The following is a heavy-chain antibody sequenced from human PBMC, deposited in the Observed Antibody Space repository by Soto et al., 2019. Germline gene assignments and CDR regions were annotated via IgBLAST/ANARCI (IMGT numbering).Heavy chain of an antibody. J-gene: IGHJ5*02. V-gene: IGHV1-18*01. CDR2: IRAYNGNT. D-gene: IGHD3-22*01. CDR1: GYTFTSYG. CDR3: ARIYDSSGYYGWFDP. Sequence: ASVKVSCKASGYTFTSYGISWVRQALGQGLEWMGWIRAYNGNTNYAQKLQGRVTMTTDTSTSTAYMELRSLRSDDTAVYYCARIYDSSGYYGWFDPWGQGTLVTVSS.